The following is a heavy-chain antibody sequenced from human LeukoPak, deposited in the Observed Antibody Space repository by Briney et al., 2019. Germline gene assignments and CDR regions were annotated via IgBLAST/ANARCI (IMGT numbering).Heavy chain of an antibody. D-gene: IGHD3-22*01. V-gene: IGHV1-2*02. CDR1: GYTFTGYY. CDR2: INPNSGGT. Sequence: GASVKVSCKASGYTFTGYYMHWVRQAPGQGLEWMGWINPNSGGTNYAQKFQGRVTMTRDTSISTAYMELSRLRSDDTAVYYCARDKATITMIGAFDIWGQGTMVTVSS. J-gene: IGHJ3*02. CDR3: ARDKATITMIGAFDI.